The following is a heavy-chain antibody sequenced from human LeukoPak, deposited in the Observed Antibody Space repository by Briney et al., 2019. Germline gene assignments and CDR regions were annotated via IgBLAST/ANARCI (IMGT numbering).Heavy chain of an antibody. Sequence: PGGSLRLSCAASGFTFSSYSMNWVRQAPGKGLEWVSYISSSSSTIYYADFVKGRFTISRDNAKNSLYLQMNSLRAEDTAVYYCATVSRYDSSGYPGYWGQGTLVTVSS. CDR1: GFTFSSYS. V-gene: IGHV3-48*04. J-gene: IGHJ4*02. CDR2: ISSSSSTI. CDR3: ATVSRYDSSGYPGY. D-gene: IGHD3-22*01.